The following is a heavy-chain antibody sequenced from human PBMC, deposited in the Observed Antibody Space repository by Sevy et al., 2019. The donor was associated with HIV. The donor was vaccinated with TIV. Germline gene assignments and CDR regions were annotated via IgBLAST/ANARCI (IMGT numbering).Heavy chain of an antibody. CDR2: ISNSGTAM. CDR3: ARDLPPSATTVPHFDC. V-gene: IGHV3-48*03. Sequence: GGSLRLSCAASRFTFSSYEMNWVRQAPGKGLEWISYISNSGTAMYYSDSVRGRFTISRDNARRSLYLQMNSLRAEDTAVYYCARDLPPSATTVPHFDCWGHGTLVTVSS. D-gene: IGHD4-17*01. J-gene: IGHJ4*01. CDR1: RFTFSSYE.